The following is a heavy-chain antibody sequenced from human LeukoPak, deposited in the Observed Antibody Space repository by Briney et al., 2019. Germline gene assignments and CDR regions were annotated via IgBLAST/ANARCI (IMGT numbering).Heavy chain of an antibody. CDR3: ARETPPYYYDSSGFDY. CDR1: GYTFTSYS. Sequence: ASVKVSCKAPGYTFTSYSISWVRQAPGQGLEWMGWISTYNGNTNYAQKLQGRVTMTTDTSTTTAYMELRSLRSDDTAVYYCARETPPYYYDSSGFDYWGQGTLVTVSS. J-gene: IGHJ4*02. CDR2: ISTYNGNT. V-gene: IGHV1-18*01. D-gene: IGHD3-22*01.